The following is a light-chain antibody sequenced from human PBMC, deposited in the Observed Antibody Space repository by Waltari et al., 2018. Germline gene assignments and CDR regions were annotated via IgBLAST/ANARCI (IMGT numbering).Light chain of an antibody. CDR3: AAWDDSLGSV. CDR1: SSNIGSTY. Sequence: QSVLTQPPSASGTPGQRVTIPRSGSSSNIGSTYVYWYQQLPGTAPKLLIYRNNQRPSGVPDRFSGSKSGTSASLAISGLRSEDEADYYCAAWDDSLGSVFGGGTKLTVL. J-gene: IGLJ3*02. CDR2: RNN. V-gene: IGLV1-47*01.